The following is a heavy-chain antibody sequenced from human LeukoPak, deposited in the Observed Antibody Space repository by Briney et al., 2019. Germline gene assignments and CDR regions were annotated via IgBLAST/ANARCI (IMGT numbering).Heavy chain of an antibody. CDR2: ISGSGGRA. D-gene: IGHD6-13*01. CDR1: GFTFSRYA. V-gene: IGHV3-23*01. J-gene: IGHJ1*01. CDR3: AKAAGYSRNWYSGEYFQD. Sequence: PGGSLTLSCAASGFTFSRYAKSWLRQPPGKGLEWVSAISGSGGRAYYADPVKGRFTISQDNSQNTPYAQITSLRADDPAVYYCAKAAGYSRNWYSGEYFQDWGQGTLVNVSS.